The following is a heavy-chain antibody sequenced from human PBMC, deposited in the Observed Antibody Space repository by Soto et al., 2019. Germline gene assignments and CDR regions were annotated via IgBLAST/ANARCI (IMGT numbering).Heavy chain of an antibody. Sequence: QVQLVQSGAEVKKPGASVKVSCKASGYTFTSYGISWVRQAPGQGLEWMGLISAYNGNTNYAQKLQGRVTMTTATATSTAYRVLRSLRADDTAVYYCARENSVTMIVDGPNACDIWGHGTMVTVSS. CDR2: ISAYNGNT. CDR3: ARENSVTMIVDGPNACDI. CDR1: GYTFTSYG. D-gene: IGHD3-22*01. V-gene: IGHV1-18*04. J-gene: IGHJ3*02.